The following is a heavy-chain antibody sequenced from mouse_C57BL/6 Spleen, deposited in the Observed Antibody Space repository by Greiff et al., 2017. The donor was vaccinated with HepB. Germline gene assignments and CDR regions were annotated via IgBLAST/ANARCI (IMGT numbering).Heavy chain of an antibody. CDR3: ARRGIYYGSILFAY. CDR1: GYTFTDYY. V-gene: IGHV1-26*01. D-gene: IGHD1-1*01. J-gene: IGHJ3*01. CDR2: INPNNGGT. Sequence: VQLQQSGPELVKPGASVKISCKASGYTFTDYYMNWVKQSHGKSLEWIGDINPNNGGTSYNQKFKGKATLTVDKSASTAYMELRSLTSEDSAVYYCARRGIYYGSILFAYWGQGTLVTVSA.